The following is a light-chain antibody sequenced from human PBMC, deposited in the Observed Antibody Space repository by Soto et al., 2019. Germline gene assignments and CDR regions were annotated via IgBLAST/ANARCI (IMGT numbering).Light chain of an antibody. CDR1: TSDVGDYNY. V-gene: IGLV2-11*01. CDR3: CSYAGSDTYV. J-gene: IGLJ1*01. CDR2: DVS. Sequence: QSALTQPRSVCGSPGQSVTISCTGTTSDVGDYNYVSWYQQHPGKAPKLMIYDVSKRPSGVPDRFSGSKSGNTTSLTNSGLQDEDEADYYCCSYAGSDTYVVGTGTK.